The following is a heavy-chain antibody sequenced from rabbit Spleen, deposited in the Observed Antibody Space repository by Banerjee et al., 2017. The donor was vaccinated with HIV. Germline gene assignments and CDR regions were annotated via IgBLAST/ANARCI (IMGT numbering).Heavy chain of an antibody. J-gene: IGHJ4*01. CDR1: GFSFSSSYW. CDR2: IYAGSSGST. Sequence: QEQLEESGGDLVKPEGSLTLTCTASGFSFSSSYWICWVRQAPGKGLEWIACIYAGSSGSTYYASWAKGRFTISKTSSTTVTLQMTSLTAADTATYFCARSAGNSATYFNLWGPGTLVTVS. CDR3: ARSAGNSATYFNL. V-gene: IGHV1S45*01. D-gene: IGHD8-1*01.